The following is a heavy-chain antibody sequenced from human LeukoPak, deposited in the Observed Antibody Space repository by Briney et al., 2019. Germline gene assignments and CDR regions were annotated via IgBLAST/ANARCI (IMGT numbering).Heavy chain of an antibody. CDR2: IYYSGST. V-gene: IGHV4-39*01. Sequence: SETLSLTCTVSGGSISSSSYYWGWIRQPPGKGLEWIVSIYYSGSTYYNPSLKSRVTISVDTSKNQFSLKLSSVTAADTAVYYCARSDCSSTSCYAFDIWGQGTMVTVSS. D-gene: IGHD2-2*01. CDR3: ARSDCSSTSCYAFDI. J-gene: IGHJ3*02. CDR1: GGSISSSSYY.